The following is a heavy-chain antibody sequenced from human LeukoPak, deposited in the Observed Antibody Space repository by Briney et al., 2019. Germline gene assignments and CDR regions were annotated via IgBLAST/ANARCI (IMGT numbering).Heavy chain of an antibody. CDR2: ISGSGGST. V-gene: IGHV3-23*01. CDR3: AKDLSRTMGATPPVGYFDY. CDR1: GFTFSSYA. Sequence: PGGSLRLSCAASGFTFSSYAMSWVRQAPGKGLEWVSAISGSGGSTYYADSVKGRFTISRDNSKNTLYLQMNSLRAEDTAVYYCAKDLSRTMGATPPVGYFDYWGQGTLVTVSS. D-gene: IGHD1-26*01. J-gene: IGHJ4*02.